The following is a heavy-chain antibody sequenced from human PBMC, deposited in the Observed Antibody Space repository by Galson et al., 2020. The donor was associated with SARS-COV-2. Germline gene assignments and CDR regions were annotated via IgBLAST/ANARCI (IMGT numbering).Heavy chain of an antibody. Sequence: ASVQVSCKASGYTFSSYGISWVRQAPGQGLEWMGWISAYNGHTNYAQKFQGRVTMTTDTSTSTAYMELRSVRSDDTALYFCARDYGTTMVRGVPGYWGQGTLVTVSS. CDR1: GYTFSSYG. V-gene: IGHV1-18*01. CDR2: ISAYNGHT. D-gene: IGHD3-10*01. J-gene: IGHJ4*02. CDR3: ARDYGTTMVRGVPGY.